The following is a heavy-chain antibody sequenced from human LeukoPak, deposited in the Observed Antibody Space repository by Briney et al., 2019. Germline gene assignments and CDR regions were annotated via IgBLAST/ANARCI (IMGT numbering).Heavy chain of an antibody. CDR3: AKLVGANPFDY. V-gene: IGHV3-23*01. Sequence: GGSLRLSCAASGFTFSRYAMNWVRQAPGKGLEWASAISGSGGGTYYADSVKGRVTISSDNSKNTLYLLMNSLRAEDTAVDYCAKLVGANPFDYWGQGTLVTVSS. J-gene: IGHJ4*02. CDR2: ISGSGGGT. CDR1: GFTFSRYA. D-gene: IGHD1-26*01.